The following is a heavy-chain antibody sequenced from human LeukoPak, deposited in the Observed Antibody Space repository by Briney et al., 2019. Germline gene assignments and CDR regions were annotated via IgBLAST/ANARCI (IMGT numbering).Heavy chain of an antibody. J-gene: IGHJ6*02. CDR3: ARGYCSSTSCYRPYYYYGMDV. V-gene: IGHV4-34*01. Sequence: SETLSLTCAVYGGSFSGYYWSWIRQPPGKGLEWIGEINHSGSTNYNPSLKSRVTISVDASKNQFSLKLSSVTAADTAVYYCARGYCSSTSCYRPYYYYGMDVWGQGTTVTVSS. CDR2: INHSGST. CDR1: GGSFSGYY. D-gene: IGHD2-2*01.